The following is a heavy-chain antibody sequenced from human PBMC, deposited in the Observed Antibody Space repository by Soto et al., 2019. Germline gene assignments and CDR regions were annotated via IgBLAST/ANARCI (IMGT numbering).Heavy chain of an antibody. Sequence: SETLSLTCTVSGGSISSGDYYWSWIRQPPGKGLEWIGYIYYSGSTYYNPSLKSRVTISVDTSKNQFSLKLSSVTAADTAVYYCARGLRLGVAAVYMDVWGKGTTVTVSS. CDR1: GGSISSGDYY. V-gene: IGHV4-30-4*01. CDR2: IYYSGST. J-gene: IGHJ6*03. CDR3: ARGLRLGVAAVYMDV. D-gene: IGHD3-16*01.